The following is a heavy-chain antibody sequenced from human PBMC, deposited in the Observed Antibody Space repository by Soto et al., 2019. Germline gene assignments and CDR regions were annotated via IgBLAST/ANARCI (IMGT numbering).Heavy chain of an antibody. CDR3: ARGDGLGELSSTLDY. CDR1: GFTFNTYA. J-gene: IGHJ4*02. V-gene: IGHV3-30*04. Sequence: QVQLVESGGGVVQPGRSLRLSCAASGFTFNTYAMHWVRQTPGKGLEWVAVISYDGRNKYYADSVKGRFTISRDNSKHTLYLQMNILRAEYTAVYYCARGDGLGELSSTLDYWGQGTLVTVSS. D-gene: IGHD3-16*02. CDR2: ISYDGRNK.